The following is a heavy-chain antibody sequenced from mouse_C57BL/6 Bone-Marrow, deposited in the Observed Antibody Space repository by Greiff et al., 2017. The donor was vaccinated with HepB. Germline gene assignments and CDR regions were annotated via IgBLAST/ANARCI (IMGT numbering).Heavy chain of an antibody. V-gene: IGHV1-72*01. CDR2: IDPNSGGT. D-gene: IGHD2-4*01. J-gene: IGHJ2*01. CDR3: ARTGNYYDYEGLPFSDY. CDR1: GYTFTSYW. Sequence: QVHVKQPGAELVKPGASVKLSCKASGYTFTSYWMHWVKQRPGRGLEWIGRIDPNSGGTKYNEKFKSKATLTVDKPSSTAYMQLSSLTSEDSAVYYCARTGNYYDYEGLPFSDYWGQGTTLTVSS.